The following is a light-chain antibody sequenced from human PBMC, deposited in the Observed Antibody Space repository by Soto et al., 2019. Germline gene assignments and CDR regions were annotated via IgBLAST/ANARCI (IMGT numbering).Light chain of an antibody. CDR3: QQYYRWPIT. CDR2: ETS. V-gene: IGKV3-15*01. Sequence: EIVMTQSPATLSVSPGERATLSCRVSQSVSSNLAWCQQKPGQAPRLLIYETSTRATGVPARFSGSGSGTEFTLTITSLQSEDFAVYYCQQYYRWPITFGQGTRLEIK. J-gene: IGKJ5*01. CDR1: QSVSSN.